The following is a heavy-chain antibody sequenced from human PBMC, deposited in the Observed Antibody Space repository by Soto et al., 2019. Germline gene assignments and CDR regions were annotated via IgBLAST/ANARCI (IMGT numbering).Heavy chain of an antibody. Sequence: SETLSLTCAVSGDSISGSVWWTWVRQPPGKGLEWIGEVFHTGDTYFNPSLRSRVAMSVDKSTNEFSLKVTSVTAADTAIYYCARKAWVRFEYWGQGALVSVS. V-gene: IGHV4-4*02. CDR2: VFHTGDT. J-gene: IGHJ4*02. CDR3: ARKAWVRFEY. D-gene: IGHD7-27*01. CDR1: GDSISGSVW.